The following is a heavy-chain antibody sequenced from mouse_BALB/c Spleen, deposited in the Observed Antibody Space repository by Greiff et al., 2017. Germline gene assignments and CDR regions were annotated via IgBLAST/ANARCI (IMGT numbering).Heavy chain of an antibody. V-gene: IGHV1-54*01. CDR1: GYAFTNYL. J-gene: IGHJ2*01. CDR3: TRKFFLGSYFDY. D-gene: IGHD4-1*01. CDR2: INPGSGGT. Sequence: QVQLQQSGAELVRPGTSVKVSCKASGYAFTNYLIEWVKQRPGQGLEWIGVINPGSGGTNYNEKFKSKATLTVDKSSSTAYMQLSSLTSEDSAVYYCTRKFFLGSYFDYWGQGTTLTVSS.